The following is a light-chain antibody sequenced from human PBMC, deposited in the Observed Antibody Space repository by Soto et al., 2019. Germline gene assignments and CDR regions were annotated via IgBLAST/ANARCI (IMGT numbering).Light chain of an antibody. J-gene: IGLJ3*02. CDR1: SSNIGSNY. V-gene: IGLV1-47*01. CDR2: RNN. CDR3: APWDDSLSADWV. Sequence: QSVLTQPPSASGTPGQRVTISCSGSSSNIGSNYVYWYQQLPGTAPKLLIYRNNQRPSGVPDRFSGSKSGTSASLAISGLRSEDEADYYCAPWDDSLSADWVFGGGTKLTVL.